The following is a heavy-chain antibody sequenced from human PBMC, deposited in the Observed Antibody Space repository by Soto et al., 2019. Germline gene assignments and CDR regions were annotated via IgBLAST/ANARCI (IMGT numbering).Heavy chain of an antibody. J-gene: IGHJ6*02. CDR1: GFTFSSYA. CDR3: ATGRGVNFYYGMDV. CDR2: ISGSGGST. Sequence: EVQLLESGGGLVQPGGSLRLSCAASGFTFSSYAMSWVRQAPGKGLEWVSAISGSGGSTYYADSVKGRFTISRDNSKCTLYLKMNSLRAEDTAVYYCATGRGVNFYYGMDVWGQGTTVTVSS. D-gene: IGHD3-10*01. V-gene: IGHV3-23*01.